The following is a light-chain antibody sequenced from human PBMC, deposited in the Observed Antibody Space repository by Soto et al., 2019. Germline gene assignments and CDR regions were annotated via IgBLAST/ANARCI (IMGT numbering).Light chain of an antibody. Sequence: DIQMTQSPSSLSASVGDRVTITCRASQSISTYLNWYQQKPGKAPKLLIYDASRLHNGVPSRFSGDGSGTVFSLSISILQPEVFAIYYCQQTFTPPGVTLGGGTKVDIK. CDR2: DAS. CDR3: QQTFTPPGVT. CDR1: QSISTY. J-gene: IGKJ4*01. V-gene: IGKV1-39*01.